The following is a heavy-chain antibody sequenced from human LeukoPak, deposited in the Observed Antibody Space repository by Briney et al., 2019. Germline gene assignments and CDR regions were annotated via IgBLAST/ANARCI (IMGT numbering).Heavy chain of an antibody. CDR1: GGSISSYY. D-gene: IGHD1/OR15-1a*01. J-gene: IGHJ3*02. Sequence: PSETLSLTCTVSGGSISSYYWSWFRQPAGKGLEWIGRIYTSGSTNYNPSLKSRVTMSVDTSKNQFSLKLSSVTAADTAVYYCARDPVVFGNNDAFDIWGQGTMVTVSS. CDR3: ARDPVVFGNNDAFDI. CDR2: IYTSGST. V-gene: IGHV4-4*07.